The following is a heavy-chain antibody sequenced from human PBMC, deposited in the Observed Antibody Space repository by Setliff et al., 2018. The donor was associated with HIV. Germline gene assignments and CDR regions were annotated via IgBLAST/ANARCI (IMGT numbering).Heavy chain of an antibody. CDR2: IYSSGST. Sequence: PSETLSLTCTVSGGSISSYYWSWIRQPPGKGLEWLGHIYSSGSTGYNPSLKSRVTISVDTSKNQFSLKLYSVTAADTAVYYCARAYFGSGIYYWGQGTLVTVSS. CDR1: GGSISSYY. J-gene: IGHJ4*02. V-gene: IGHV4-4*09. CDR3: ARAYFGSGIYY. D-gene: IGHD3-10*01.